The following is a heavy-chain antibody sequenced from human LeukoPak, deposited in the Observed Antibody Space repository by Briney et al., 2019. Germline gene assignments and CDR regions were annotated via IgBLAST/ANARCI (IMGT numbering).Heavy chain of an antibody. CDR3: ARDYQYSAHVGYFDY. Sequence: ASVKVSCKASGYTFTSYYMHWVRQAPGQGLEWMGIINPSGGSTSYAQRFQGRVTMTRDTSTSTVYMELSSLRSEDTAVYYCARDYQYSAHVGYFDYWGQGTLVTVSS. D-gene: IGHD5-12*01. CDR1: GYTFTSYY. CDR2: INPSGGST. J-gene: IGHJ4*02. V-gene: IGHV1-46*01.